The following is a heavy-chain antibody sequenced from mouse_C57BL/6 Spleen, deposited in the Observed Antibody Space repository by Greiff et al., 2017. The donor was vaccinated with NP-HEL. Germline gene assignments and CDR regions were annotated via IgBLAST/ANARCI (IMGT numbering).Heavy chain of an antibody. J-gene: IGHJ1*03. Sequence: QVQLQQPGAELVRPGSSVKLSCKASGYTFTSYWMHWVKQRPIQGLEWIGNIDPSDSETHYNQKFKDKATLTVDKSSSTAYMQLSSLTSEDSAVYYCASPYYYGSSYGYFDVWGTGTTVTVSS. D-gene: IGHD1-1*01. CDR2: IDPSDSET. V-gene: IGHV1-52*01. CDR3: ASPYYYGSSYGYFDV. CDR1: GYTFTSYW.